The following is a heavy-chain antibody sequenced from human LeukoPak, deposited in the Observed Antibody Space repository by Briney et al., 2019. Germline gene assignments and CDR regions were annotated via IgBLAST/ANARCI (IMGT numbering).Heavy chain of an antibody. CDR2: ISSSSSYI. CDR1: GFAFSSYS. CDR3: ARGRGSGSYYSFHY. Sequence: PGGSLRLSCAASGFAFSSYSMNWVRQAPGKGLEWVSSISSSSSYIYYADSVKGRFTISRDNAKNSLYLQMNSLRAEDTAVYYCARGRGSGSYYSFHYWGQGTLVTVSS. V-gene: IGHV3-21*01. D-gene: IGHD3-10*01. J-gene: IGHJ4*02.